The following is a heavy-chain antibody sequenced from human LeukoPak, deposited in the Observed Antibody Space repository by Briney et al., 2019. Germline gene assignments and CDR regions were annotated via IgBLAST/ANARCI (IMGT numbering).Heavy chain of an antibody. CDR3: AREQRIAVAGTLGY. D-gene: IGHD6-19*01. V-gene: IGHV1-3*01. Sequence: ASVKVSCKASGYTFTSYAMHWVRQAPGQRLEWMGWINAGNGNTKYSQKFQGRVTITRDTSASTAYMELSSLRSEDTAVCYCAREQRIAVAGTLGYWGQGTLVTVSS. CDR1: GYTFTSYA. CDR2: INAGNGNT. J-gene: IGHJ4*02.